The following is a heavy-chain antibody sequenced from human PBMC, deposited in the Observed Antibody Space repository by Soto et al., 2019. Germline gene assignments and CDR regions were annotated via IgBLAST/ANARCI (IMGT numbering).Heavy chain of an antibody. Sequence: GGSLRLSCAASGFTFSSYSMNWVRQAPGKGLEWVSYISSSSSTIYYADSVKGRFTISRDNAKNSLYLQMNSLRAEDTAVYYCARDGMDDYYGSGSPTPVDYWGQGTLVTVSS. V-gene: IGHV3-48*01. J-gene: IGHJ4*02. D-gene: IGHD3-10*01. CDR2: ISSSSSTI. CDR1: GFTFSSYS. CDR3: ARDGMDDYYGSGSPTPVDY.